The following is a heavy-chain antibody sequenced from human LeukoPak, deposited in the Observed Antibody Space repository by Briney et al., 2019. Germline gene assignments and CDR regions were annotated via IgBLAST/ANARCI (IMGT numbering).Heavy chain of an antibody. CDR3: ASTVFGVVHDAFDI. Sequence: GGSLRLSCAASGFTFSSYTMNWVRQPPGKGLEWVSNIGTSSTTIYYADSVKGRFTISRDNAKNSLYLQMNSLRAEDTAVYYCASTVFGVVHDAFDIWGQGTMVTVSS. J-gene: IGHJ3*02. CDR1: GFTFSSYT. V-gene: IGHV3-48*04. CDR2: IGTSSTTI. D-gene: IGHD3-3*01.